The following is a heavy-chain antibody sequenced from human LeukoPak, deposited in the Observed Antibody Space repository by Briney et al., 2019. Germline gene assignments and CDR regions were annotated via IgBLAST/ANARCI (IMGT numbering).Heavy chain of an antibody. J-gene: IGHJ5*02. CDR3: ARARGYSYGYKGWFDP. D-gene: IGHD5-18*01. Sequence: SETLSLTCAVYDGSFSGYYWSWIRQPPGKGLEWIGEINHSGSTNYNPFLKSRVTISVDTSKNQFSLKLSSVTAADTAVYYCARARGYSYGYKGWFDPWGQGTLVTVSS. V-gene: IGHV4-34*01. CDR2: INHSGST. CDR1: DGSFSGYY.